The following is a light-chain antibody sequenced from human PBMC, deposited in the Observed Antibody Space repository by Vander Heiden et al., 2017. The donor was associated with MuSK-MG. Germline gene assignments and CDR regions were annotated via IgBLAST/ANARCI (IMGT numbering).Light chain of an antibody. V-gene: IGKV1-39*01. CDR3: QHNYSPPPYT. CDR2: AAS. J-gene: IGKJ2*01. CDR1: QNIKRS. Sequence: DIQMTQAPSSLSAYIGDRVTIACRASQNIKRSLNWYPQKTGRAPNLLISAASELQTVVPARFSGSGSGTNFSLTITNRQPEDCATYYCQHNYSPPPYTFGQGTKLEIK.